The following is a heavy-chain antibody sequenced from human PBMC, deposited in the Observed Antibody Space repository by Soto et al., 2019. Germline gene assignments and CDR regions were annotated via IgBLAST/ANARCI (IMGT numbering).Heavy chain of an antibody. Sequence: PGGSLRLSCAASGFTFSNAWMSWVRHAPGKGLEWVGRIKSKTDGGTTDYAAPVKGRFTISRDDSKNTLYLQMNSLKTEDTAVYYCTTATPYYYDSSGYSAAFDYWGQGTLVTVSS. CDR1: GFTFSNAW. CDR2: IKSKTDGGTT. V-gene: IGHV3-15*01. CDR3: TTATPYYYDSSGYSAAFDY. J-gene: IGHJ4*02. D-gene: IGHD3-22*01.